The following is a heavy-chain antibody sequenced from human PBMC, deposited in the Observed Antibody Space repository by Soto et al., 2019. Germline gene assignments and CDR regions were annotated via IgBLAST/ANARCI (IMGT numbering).Heavy chain of an antibody. Sequence: GGSLRLSCAASGFTVSSNYMSWVRQAPGKGLEWVSVIYSGGSTYYADSVKGRFTISRDNSKNTLYLQMNSLRAEDTAVYYCAREFKRPITIFGGATTSYYYYYGMDGWGKGTTVTVSS. V-gene: IGHV3-66*01. J-gene: IGHJ6*04. CDR2: IYSGGST. CDR1: GFTVSSNY. CDR3: AREFKRPITIFGGATTSYYYYYGMDG. D-gene: IGHD3-3*01.